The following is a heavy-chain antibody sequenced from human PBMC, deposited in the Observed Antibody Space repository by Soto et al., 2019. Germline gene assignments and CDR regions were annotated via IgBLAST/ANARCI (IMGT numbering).Heavy chain of an antibody. D-gene: IGHD2-2*01. V-gene: IGHV4-59*08. J-gene: IGHJ4*02. CDR1: GGSISSYY. CDR2: IYYSGST. Sequence: QVQLQESGPGLVKPSETLSLTCTVSGGSISSYYWSWIRQPPGKGLEWIGYIYYSGSTNYNPSLKSRVTTSVDTSKNQFSLKLSSVTAADTAVYYCASSDCSSTSCPIDYWGQGTLVTVSS. CDR3: ASSDCSSTSCPIDY.